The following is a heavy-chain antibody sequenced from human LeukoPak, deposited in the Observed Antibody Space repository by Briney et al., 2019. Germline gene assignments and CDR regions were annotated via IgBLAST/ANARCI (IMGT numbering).Heavy chain of an antibody. J-gene: IGHJ4*02. D-gene: IGHD3-22*01. CDR2: FSHRGGS. Sequence: SETLSLTCTVSGYSLSSGFFCDWIRQSPGKGLEWIGSFSHRGGSYHNPSLKSRVTISVDTSKNQFSLKLLSVTAADTAVYYCARAQDFSDSSGPNYLDFWGQGSLVTVSS. V-gene: IGHV4-38-2*02. CDR1: GYSLSSGFF. CDR3: ARAQDFSDSSGPNYLDF.